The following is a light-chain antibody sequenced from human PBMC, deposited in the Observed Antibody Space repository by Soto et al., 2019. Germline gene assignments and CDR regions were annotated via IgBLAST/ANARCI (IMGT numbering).Light chain of an antibody. CDR3: QHFNNYPT. V-gene: IGKV1D-13*01. CDR2: DAS. J-gene: IGKJ5*01. CDR1: QDISSA. Sequence: ATQLTQSPSSLSASVGDRVTITFRASQDISSALAWYQQKPGKAPKLLMNDASSLESGVPSRFSGSGSGADFTLTISSLQPEDFATYYCQHFNNYPTFGQGTRLEIK.